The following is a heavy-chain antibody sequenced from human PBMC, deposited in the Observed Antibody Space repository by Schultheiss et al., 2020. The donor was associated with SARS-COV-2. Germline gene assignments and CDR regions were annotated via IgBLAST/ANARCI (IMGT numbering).Heavy chain of an antibody. J-gene: IGHJ6*02. CDR3: ARDQYSYGPDPYYYYGMDV. CDR2: IYHSGST. V-gene: IGHV4-38-2*02. CDR1: GGSISGYY. Sequence: SETLSLTCTVSGGSISGYYWSWIRQPPGKGLEWIGSIYHSGSTYYNPSLKSRVTISVDTSKNQFSLKLSSVTAADTAVYYCARDQYSYGPDPYYYYGMDVWGQGTTVTVSS. D-gene: IGHD5-18*01.